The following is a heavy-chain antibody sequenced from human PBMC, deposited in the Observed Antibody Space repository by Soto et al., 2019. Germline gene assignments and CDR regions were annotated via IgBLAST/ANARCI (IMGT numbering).Heavy chain of an antibody. J-gene: IGHJ4*02. Sequence: SETLSLTCTVAGASISSGDYFWSWIRQSPGKGLQWIGYIYDSGSSYYNPSLKSRVTMSVDTSKNQFSLKLSSVTAADTAVYYCAREKGYISGPKNFDYWGQGTLVTVSS. D-gene: IGHD5-12*01. CDR2: IYDSGSS. CDR3: AREKGYISGPKNFDY. CDR1: GASISSGDYF. V-gene: IGHV4-30-4*01.